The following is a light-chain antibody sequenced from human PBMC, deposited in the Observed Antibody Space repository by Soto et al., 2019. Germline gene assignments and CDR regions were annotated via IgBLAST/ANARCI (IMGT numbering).Light chain of an antibody. J-gene: IGKJ1*01. Sequence: QLTQSPSSLSASVGDRVIITCRASQSVSRSLNWYQQEPGQPPKLLLYAASTLHSGVPSRFSGSGSGTEFTLTISSLQPEDFATYYCQQNAITPPWTFGQGTKVEVK. CDR3: QQNAITPPWT. V-gene: IGKV1-39*01. CDR2: AAS. CDR1: QSVSRS.